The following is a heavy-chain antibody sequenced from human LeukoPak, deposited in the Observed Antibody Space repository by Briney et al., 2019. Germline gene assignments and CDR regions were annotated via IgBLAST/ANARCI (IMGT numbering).Heavy chain of an antibody. J-gene: IGHJ6*02. CDR2: GDYSEGT. CDR1: GDSFSSVTDY. Sequence: PSETLSLTCTVSGDSFSSVTDYWAWIRQPPGKGLEWIASGDYSEGTYYNPSLESRVAISADMSKNQFSLKLSSVTAADTAVYYCARHPYYDYVWGSRRRNQSPPPETYGMDVWGQGTTVTVSS. V-gene: IGHV4-39*01. D-gene: IGHD3-16*01. CDR3: ARHPYYDYVWGSRRRNQSPPPETYGMDV.